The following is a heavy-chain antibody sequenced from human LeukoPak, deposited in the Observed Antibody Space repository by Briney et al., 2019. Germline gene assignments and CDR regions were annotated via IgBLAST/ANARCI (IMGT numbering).Heavy chain of an antibody. CDR2: MRYDGTSK. V-gene: IGHV3-30*02. D-gene: IGHD3-22*01. CDR1: GFTLSNYG. J-gene: IGHJ6*03. CDR3: ATDGYYYSSYYYMDV. Sequence: GGSLRLSCAASGFTLSNYGMHWVRQAPGKGLEWVTFMRYDGTSKYYVDSLKGRFTISRDISKNTLYLQMNSLRPEDTAVYYCATDGYYYSSYYYMDVWGKGTTVTVSS.